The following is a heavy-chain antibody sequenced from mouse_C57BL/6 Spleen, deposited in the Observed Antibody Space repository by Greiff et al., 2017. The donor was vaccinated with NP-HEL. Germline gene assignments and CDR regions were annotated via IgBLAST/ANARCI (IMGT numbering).Heavy chain of an antibody. J-gene: IGHJ2*01. V-gene: IGHV1-50*01. CDR3: ARSLHYYGSRGGYYFDY. CDR1: GYTFTSYW. CDR2: IDPSASYT. D-gene: IGHD1-1*01. Sequence: QVQLQQPGAELVKPGASVKLSCKASGYTFTSYWMQWVKQRPGQGLEWIGEIDPSASYTNYNQKFKGKATLTVDTSSSTAYMQLSSLTSEDSAVYYCARSLHYYGSRGGYYFDYWGQGTTLTVSS.